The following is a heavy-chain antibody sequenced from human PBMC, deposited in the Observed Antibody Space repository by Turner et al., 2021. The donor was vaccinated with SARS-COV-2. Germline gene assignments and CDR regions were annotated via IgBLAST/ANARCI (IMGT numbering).Heavy chain of an antibody. CDR2: MSYDGSNN. CDR1: GFTFSSYG. Sequence: QGQLVESGGGLFQPRTSLEISYAASGFTFSSYGMHWVRQSPGKGLEWVAVMSYDGSNNYYADSVKVRFTISRDNSKNTLYLQMNSLRAEDTAVYYCENVLGRLDWFDAWGQGTLVTVSS. D-gene: IGHD6-19*01. J-gene: IGHJ5*02. V-gene: IGHV3-30*18. CDR3: ENVLGRLDWFDA.